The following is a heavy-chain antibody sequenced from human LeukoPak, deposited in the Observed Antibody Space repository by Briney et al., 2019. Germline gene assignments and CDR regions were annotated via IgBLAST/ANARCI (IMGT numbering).Heavy chain of an antibody. CDR3: ARDRYYYGSGSYEYYFDY. J-gene: IGHJ4*02. CDR2: INPSGGST. V-gene: IGHV1-46*01. CDR1: GYTFTSYY. D-gene: IGHD3-10*01. Sequence: ASVKVSCKASGYTFTSYYMHWVRQAPGQGLEWMGIINPSGGSTSYAQKFQGRVTMTRDISTSTVYMELSSLRSEDTAVYYCARDRYYYGSGSYEYYFDYWGQGTLVTVSS.